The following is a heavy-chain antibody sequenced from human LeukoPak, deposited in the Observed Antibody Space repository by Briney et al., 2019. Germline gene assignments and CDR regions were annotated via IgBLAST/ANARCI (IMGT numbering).Heavy chain of an antibody. Sequence: PGGSLRLSCAASGFTFSSHAMSWVRQAPGKGLEWVSAISRGGGTTYFADSVKGRVTISRDNSKNTLYLQMNSLTAEDTAVYYCAKAALDFSPFDFWGRGTLVTVSS. V-gene: IGHV3-23*01. CDR2: ISRGGGTT. D-gene: IGHD4-11*01. CDR3: AKAALDFSPFDF. J-gene: IGHJ4*02. CDR1: GFTFSSHA.